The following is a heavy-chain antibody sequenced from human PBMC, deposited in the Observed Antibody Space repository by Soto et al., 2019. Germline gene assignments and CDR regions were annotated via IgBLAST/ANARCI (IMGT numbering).Heavy chain of an antibody. CDR2: ISARGST. Sequence: SETLSLTCSVSGSSISTYYWSWVRQPAGKGLEWIGRISARGSTAYNPSLKGRVTMSVDTSKNQFSLKLNSVTAADTAVYYCARDSPPIGYWGQGILATVSS. CDR3: ARDSPPIGY. V-gene: IGHV4-4*07. CDR1: GSSISTYY. J-gene: IGHJ4*02.